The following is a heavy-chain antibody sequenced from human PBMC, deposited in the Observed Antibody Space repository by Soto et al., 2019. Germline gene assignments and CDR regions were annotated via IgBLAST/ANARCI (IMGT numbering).Heavy chain of an antibody. V-gene: IGHV3-74*01. CDR2: INSDGSST. CDR1: GFTFSSYW. Sequence: GGSLRLSCAASGFTFSSYWMHWVRQAPGKGLVWVSRINSDGSSTSYADSVKGRFTISRDNAKNTLYLQMNSLRAEDTAVYYCARERGTEGYYYMDVWGKGTTVTVSS. J-gene: IGHJ6*03. D-gene: IGHD3-16*01. CDR3: ARERGTEGYYYMDV.